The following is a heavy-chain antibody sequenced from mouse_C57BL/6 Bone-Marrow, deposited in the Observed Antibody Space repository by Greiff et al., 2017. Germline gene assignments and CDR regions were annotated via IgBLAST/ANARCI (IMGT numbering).Heavy chain of an antibody. J-gene: IGHJ3*01. V-gene: IGHV14-4*01. CDR1: GFNIKDDY. CDR2: IDPENGDT. Sequence: EVQLQQSGAELVRPGASVKLSCTASGFNIKDDYMHWVKQRPEQGLEWIGWIDPENGDTEYASKFQGKATITADTSSNTAYLQLSSLTSEDTAVYYCTTNGSSPAWFAYWGQGTLVTVSA. D-gene: IGHD1-1*01. CDR3: TTNGSSPAWFAY.